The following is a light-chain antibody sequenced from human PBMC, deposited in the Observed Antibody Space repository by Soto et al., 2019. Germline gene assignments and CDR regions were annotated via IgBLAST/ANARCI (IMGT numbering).Light chain of an antibody. CDR3: QQYGGSSWT. Sequence: EVLLTQSPDTLSLSPGERATLSCRASQSISISYLAWYQQQPGQAPRLLIHSTSTRATGIPDRFSGSGSGTDFTLTISKLEPGDFAVYCCQQYGGSSWTFGQGTKVDIK. V-gene: IGKV3-20*01. J-gene: IGKJ1*01. CDR1: QSISISY. CDR2: STS.